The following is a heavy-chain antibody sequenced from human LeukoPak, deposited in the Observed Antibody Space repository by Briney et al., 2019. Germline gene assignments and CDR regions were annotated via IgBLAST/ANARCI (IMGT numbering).Heavy chain of an antibody. Sequence: GGSLRLSCAASGFTVSRSYMSWIRQTPGKGLEWVSVIYSGGNTYYADSVKGRFTISRDNSKNTLYLQMNSLRAEDTAVYYCAKAYDSSGYYFDAFDIWGQGTMVTVSS. D-gene: IGHD3-22*01. CDR1: GFTVSRSY. CDR3: AKAYDSSGYYFDAFDI. J-gene: IGHJ3*02. V-gene: IGHV3-53*01. CDR2: IYSGGNT.